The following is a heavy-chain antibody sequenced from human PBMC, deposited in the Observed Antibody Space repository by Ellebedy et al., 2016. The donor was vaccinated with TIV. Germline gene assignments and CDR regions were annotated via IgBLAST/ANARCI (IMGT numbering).Heavy chain of an antibody. CDR3: AILNPVRGFGLDV. CDR1: GGSISSTSYY. D-gene: IGHD3-10*01. CDR2: KYYGGIT. Sequence: SETLSLTXTVSGGSISSTSYYWTWIRQHPGQGLEWIGYKYYGGITYYNPSLKSRVTISLDTSENQFSLNLTSVTAADTAVYYCAILNPVRGFGLDVWGQGTTVTVSS. J-gene: IGHJ6*02. V-gene: IGHV4-31*03.